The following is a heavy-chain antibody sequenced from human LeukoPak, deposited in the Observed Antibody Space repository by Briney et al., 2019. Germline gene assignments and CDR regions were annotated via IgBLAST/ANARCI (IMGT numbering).Heavy chain of an antibody. CDR1: GFTFSSYA. CDR3: AKSGSSGWYVPYYYYGMDV. J-gene: IGHJ6*02. D-gene: IGHD6-19*01. CDR2: ISGSGAST. Sequence: GGSLRLSCAASGFTFSSYAMIWVRQAPGKGLEWVSTISGSGASTYYADSVKGRFTISRDKSKNTLYLQMNSLRAEDTAVYYCAKSGSSGWYVPYYYYGMDVWGQGTTVTVSS. V-gene: IGHV3-23*01.